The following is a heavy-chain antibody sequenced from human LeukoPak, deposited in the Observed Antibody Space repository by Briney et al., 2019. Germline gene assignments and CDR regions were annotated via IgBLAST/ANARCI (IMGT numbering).Heavy chain of an antibody. CDR1: GFTFGDYA. V-gene: IGHV3-49*04. J-gene: IGHJ4*02. CDR3: TKAPPPTYCSSTSCWFLFDY. D-gene: IGHD2-2*01. CDR2: IRSKAYGGTT. Sequence: GGSLRFSCTASGFTFGDYAMSWVRQAPGKGLEWVGFIRSKAYGGTTEYAASVKGRFTISRDDSKSIAYLQMNSLKTEDTAVYYCTKAPPPTYCSSTSCWFLFDYWGQGTLVTVSS.